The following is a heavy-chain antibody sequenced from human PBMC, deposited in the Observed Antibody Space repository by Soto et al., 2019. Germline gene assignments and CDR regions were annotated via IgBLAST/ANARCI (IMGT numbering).Heavy chain of an antibody. D-gene: IGHD6-13*01. CDR3: VRGGLSGSSWYYFDF. Sequence: QAQLHQWGAGLLKPSETLSLTCAVSGGSFSGYFWGWIRQPPGKGLEWIGEVNYGGSTNYTPSLKGRLTMAVDTYKNQVSLRLTSVTAADTAVYFCVRGGLSGSSWYYFDFWGQGSLVAVSS. V-gene: IGHV4-34*01. CDR1: GGSFSGYF. J-gene: IGHJ4*02. CDR2: VNYGGST.